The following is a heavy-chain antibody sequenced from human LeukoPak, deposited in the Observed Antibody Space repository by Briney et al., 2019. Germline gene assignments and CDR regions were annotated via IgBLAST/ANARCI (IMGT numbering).Heavy chain of an antibody. CDR2: ISGSGGSI. J-gene: IGHJ4*02. Sequence: GGSLRLSCAASGFTFSNSAMSWVRQAPGKGLAWVSSISGSGGSIYYADSREGRFTISRHNFENILSLQMNSLRAEDTAVYYCAKDRDDRSGFYHDYWGQGTLLTVSP. D-gene: IGHD3-22*01. V-gene: IGHV3-23*01. CDR3: AKDRDDRSGFYHDY. CDR1: GFTFSNSA.